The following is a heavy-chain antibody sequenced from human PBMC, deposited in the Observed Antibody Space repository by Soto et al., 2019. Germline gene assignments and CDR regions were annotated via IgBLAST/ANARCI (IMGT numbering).Heavy chain of an antibody. D-gene: IGHD6-19*01. J-gene: IGHJ3*02. V-gene: IGHV5-51*01. CDR3: AREARKGWTQALHI. CDR1: GYSFTSYW. Sequence: PGESLKISCKGSGYSFTSYWFGWVRQMPGKGLEWMGMIYPRDSDIRYSPSFQGQVTISPDRSVSTAYLQWNSLKASDTAMYYCAREARKGWTQALHIWGQATMVTVAS. CDR2: IYPRDSDI.